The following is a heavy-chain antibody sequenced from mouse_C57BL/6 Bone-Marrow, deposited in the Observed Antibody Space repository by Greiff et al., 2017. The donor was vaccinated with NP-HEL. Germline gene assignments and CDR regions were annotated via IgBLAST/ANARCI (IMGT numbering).Heavy chain of an antibody. J-gene: IGHJ3*01. CDR2: INPYNGGT. CDR1: GYTFTDYY. D-gene: IGHD2-1*01. Sequence: EVQLQESGPVLVKPGASVKMSCKASGYTFTDYYMNWVKQSHGKSLEWIGVINPYNGGTSYNQKFKGKATLTVDKSSSTAYMELNSLTSEDSAVYYCASREYGNYAWFAYWGQGTLVTVSA. CDR3: ASREYGNYAWFAY. V-gene: IGHV1-19*01.